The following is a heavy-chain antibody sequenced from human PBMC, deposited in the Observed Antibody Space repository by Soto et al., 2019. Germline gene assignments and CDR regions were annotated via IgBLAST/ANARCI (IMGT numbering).Heavy chain of an antibody. CDR1: GYTFTGYY. V-gene: IGHV1-2*04. CDR3: AKGHSSGPFDY. D-gene: IGHD6-19*01. J-gene: IGHJ4*02. CDR2: INPNRGGT. Sequence: QVQLVQSGAEVKKPGASVKVSCKASGYTFTGYYMHWVRQAPGQGLEWMGWINPNRGGTNYAQKFQGWVTMTRDTSISTAYMELSRLRSDDTAVYYCAKGHSSGPFDYWGQGTLVTVSS.